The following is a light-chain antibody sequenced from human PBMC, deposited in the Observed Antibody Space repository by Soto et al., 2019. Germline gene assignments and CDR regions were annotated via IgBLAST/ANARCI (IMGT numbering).Light chain of an antibody. CDR1: QSVNNDY. CDR2: GAS. V-gene: IGKV3-20*01. J-gene: IGKJ1*01. CDR3: QQYNNWPPGA. Sequence: EIVLTQSPGTLSLSPGERATLSCRASQSVNNDYLAWYEQKAGQAPRLLIYGASRRATGIPDRFSGSGSGTDFSLTISRLEPEDFAVYYCQQYNNWPPGAFGQGTKVEIK.